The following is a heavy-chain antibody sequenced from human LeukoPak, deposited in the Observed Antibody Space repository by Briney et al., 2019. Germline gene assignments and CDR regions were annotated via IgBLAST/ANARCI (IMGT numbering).Heavy chain of an antibody. Sequence: GGSLRLSCAASGFTFSSYWMSWVRQAPGKGLEWVGNIKQDGSEKNYVDSVKGRFTISRDNAKNSLYLQMNSLRVEDTAVYYCARDGADYYGSGRGYGMDVWGKGTTVTVSS. CDR1: GFTFSSYW. CDR2: IKQDGSEK. CDR3: ARDGADYYGSGRGYGMDV. V-gene: IGHV3-7*03. D-gene: IGHD3-10*01. J-gene: IGHJ6*04.